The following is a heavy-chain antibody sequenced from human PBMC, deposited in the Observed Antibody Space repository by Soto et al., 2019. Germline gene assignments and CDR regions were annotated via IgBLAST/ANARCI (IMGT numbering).Heavy chain of an antibody. V-gene: IGHV1-69*06. CDR1: GGISTSHS. CDR2: IIPLFGRG. D-gene: IGHD3-10*01. Sequence: SVKVSCKASGGISTSHSISWIRQAPGQGLKWMGGIIPLFGRGNHAQQFQDRLTITADKSTSTVYMELSSLRLTDTAVYYCASDMDYYHYYGMDVWGQGTTVTVSS. CDR3: ASDMDYYHYYGMDV. J-gene: IGHJ6*02.